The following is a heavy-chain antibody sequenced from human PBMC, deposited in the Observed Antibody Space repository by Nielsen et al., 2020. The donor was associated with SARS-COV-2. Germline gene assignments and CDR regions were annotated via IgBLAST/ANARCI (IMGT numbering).Heavy chain of an antibody. CDR2: ISWNSGNI. J-gene: IGHJ4*02. V-gene: IGHV3-9*01. Sequence: SLKISCAASGFTFDDYAMHWVRQAPGKGLEWVSGISWNSGNIVYADSVKGRFTISRDNTKNSLYLQMYSLRAEDTALYYCAKDNDEGSVSYRGFDYWGQGTLVTVSS. CDR3: AKDNDEGSVSYRGFDY. D-gene: IGHD3-10*01. CDR1: GFTFDDYA.